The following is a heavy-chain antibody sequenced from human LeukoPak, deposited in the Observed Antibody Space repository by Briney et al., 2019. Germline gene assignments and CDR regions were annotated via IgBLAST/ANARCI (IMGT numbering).Heavy chain of an antibody. D-gene: IGHD3-9*01. CDR1: GYSISSGYY. CDR2: IYHSGST. V-gene: IGHV4-38-2*02. Sequence: SSETLSLTCTVSGYSISSGYYWGWIRQPPGKGLEWIGSIYHSGSTYYNPSLKSRVTISVDTSKNQFSLKLSSVTAADTAVYYCVRGYDILTGYFLDYWGQGTLVTVSS. CDR3: VRGYDILTGYFLDY. J-gene: IGHJ4*02.